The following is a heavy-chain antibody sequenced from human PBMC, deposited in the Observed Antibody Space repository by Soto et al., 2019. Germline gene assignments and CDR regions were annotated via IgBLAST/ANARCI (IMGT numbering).Heavy chain of an antibody. D-gene: IGHD2-15*01. CDR2: ISSSSSYI. CDR1: GFTFSSYS. Sequence: EVQLVESGGGLVKPGGSLRLSCAASGFTFSSYSMNWVRQAPGKGLKWVSSISSSSSYIYYADSVKGRFTISRDNAKNSLYLQMNSLRAEDTAVYYCARPAREVVAAIHNWFDPWGQGTLVTVSS. V-gene: IGHV3-21*01. J-gene: IGHJ5*02. CDR3: ARPAREVVAAIHNWFDP.